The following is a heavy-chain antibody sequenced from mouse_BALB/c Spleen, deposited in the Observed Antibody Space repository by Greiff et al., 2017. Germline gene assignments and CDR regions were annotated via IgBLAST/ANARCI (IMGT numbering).Heavy chain of an antibody. Sequence: EVQLQQSGAELVRPGALVKLSCKASGFNIKDYYMHWVKQRPEQGLEWIGWIDPENGNTIYDPKFQGKASITADTSSNTAYLQLSSLTSEDTAVYYCASYCYGNYSWFAYWGQGTLVTVSA. CDR2: IDPENGNT. CDR3: ASYCYGNYSWFAY. D-gene: IGHD2-1*01. J-gene: IGHJ3*01. V-gene: IGHV14-1*02. CDR1: GFNIKDYY.